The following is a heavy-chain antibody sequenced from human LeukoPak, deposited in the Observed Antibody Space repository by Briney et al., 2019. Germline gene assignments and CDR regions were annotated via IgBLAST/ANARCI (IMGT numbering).Heavy chain of an antibody. CDR2: IIPIFGTA. J-gene: IGHJ6*04. Sequence: SVKVSCKASGGTFSSYAISWVRQAPGQGLEWMGGIIPIFGTANYAQKFQGRVTITADESTSTAYMELSSLRSEDTAVYYCARDPAVVAATYYYGMDVWGKGTTVTASS. D-gene: IGHD2-15*01. CDR1: GGTFSSYA. CDR3: ARDPAVVAATYYYGMDV. V-gene: IGHV1-69*13.